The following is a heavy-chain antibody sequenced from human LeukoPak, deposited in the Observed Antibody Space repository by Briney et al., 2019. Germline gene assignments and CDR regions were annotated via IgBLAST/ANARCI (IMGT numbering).Heavy chain of an antibody. D-gene: IGHD1-26*01. CDR2: IGYDGINK. CDR1: VFTFSTDG. V-gene: IGHV3-33*02. J-gene: IGHJ4*02. Sequence: GRPPRLSCAASVFTFSTDGMNWGGRATGKGLVGLAVIGYDGINKYYANSRKGRVTISRDNSTNTPCLQMNRLRAEDTAVYFCAKDHLVGTTVGDFEYWGQGTLVTVSS. CDR3: AKDHLVGTTVGDFEY.